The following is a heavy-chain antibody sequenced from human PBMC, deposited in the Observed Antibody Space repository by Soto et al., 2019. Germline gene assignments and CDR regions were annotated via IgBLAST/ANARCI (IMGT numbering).Heavy chain of an antibody. CDR1: GFTVSSNY. CDR2: IYSGGST. D-gene: IGHD3-22*01. Sequence: GGSLRLSCAASGFTVSSNYMSWVRQTPGKGLEWVSVIYSGGSTYYADSVKGRFTISRDNSKNSLYLQMNSLRAEDTAVYYCARGDYYDTSGPFSDAFDIWGQGTMVTVSS. J-gene: IGHJ3*02. CDR3: ARGDYYDTSGPFSDAFDI. V-gene: IGHV3-66*01.